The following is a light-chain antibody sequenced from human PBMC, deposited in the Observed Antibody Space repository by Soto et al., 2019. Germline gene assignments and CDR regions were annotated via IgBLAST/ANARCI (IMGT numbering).Light chain of an antibody. CDR1: QSVSNN. CDR3: QQYNTWPPWT. Sequence: ILMTQSPATLSVSPGERATLSCRARQSVSNNLAWYQQKPGQAPRLLIYDASNRATGIPARFSSSGSGTEFTLTISGLQSEDFAVYYCQQYNTWPPWTFGQGTKAEVK. J-gene: IGKJ1*01. V-gene: IGKV3-15*01. CDR2: DAS.